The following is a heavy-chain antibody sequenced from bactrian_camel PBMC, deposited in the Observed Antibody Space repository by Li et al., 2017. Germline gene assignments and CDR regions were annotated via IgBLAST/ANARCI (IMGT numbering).Heavy chain of an antibody. CDR1: GFTFSSQW. CDR2: LITGDGRE. V-gene: IGHV3S40*01. J-gene: IGHJ6*01. Sequence: DVQLVESGGDLVQPGGSLRLSCAASGFTFSSQWMSWVRQAPGGEREGVAYLITGDGREDYADSVKGRFTISRDNAKLTIFLQMNNLKPEDTAMYSCKTLGFGPCDSGYWGQGTQVTVS. D-gene: IGHD7*01. CDR3: KTLGFGPCDSGY.